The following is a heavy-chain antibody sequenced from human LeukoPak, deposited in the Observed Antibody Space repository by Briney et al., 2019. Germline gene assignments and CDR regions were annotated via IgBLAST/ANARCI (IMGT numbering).Heavy chain of an antibody. D-gene: IGHD1-7*01. CDR3: ARDQDWNYAFDI. CDR2: INPSGGST. Sequence: ASVKVSCKASGYTLTSYFIYWVRQAPGQGLAWMGIINPSGGSTSYAQKFQGRVTMTRDTSTSTVYMELSSLRSEDTAVYYCARDQDWNYAFDIWGQGTMVTVSS. CDR1: GYTLTSYF. V-gene: IGHV1-46*01. J-gene: IGHJ3*02.